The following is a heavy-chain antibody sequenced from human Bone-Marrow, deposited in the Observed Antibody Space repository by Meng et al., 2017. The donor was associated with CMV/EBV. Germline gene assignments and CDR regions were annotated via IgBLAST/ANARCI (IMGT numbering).Heavy chain of an antibody. Sequence: GESLKISCAASGFTFSSYTMHWVRQAPGKGLEWVSLISWDGGSTYYADSVKGRFTISRDNSKNSLYLQMNSLRPEDTAVYYCARDTGSLVYFDYWGQGTLVTVSS. V-gene: IGHV3-43*01. CDR3: ARDTGSLVYFDY. CDR1: GFTFSSYT. CDR2: ISWDGGST. J-gene: IGHJ4*02. D-gene: IGHD3-10*01.